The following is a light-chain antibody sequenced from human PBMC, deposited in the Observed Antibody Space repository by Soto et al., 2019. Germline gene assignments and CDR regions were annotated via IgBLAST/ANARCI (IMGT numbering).Light chain of an antibody. CDR2: EVS. J-gene: IGLJ1*01. CDR3: SSYTSSSTDV. Sequence: QSALTQPASVSGSPGQSITISCTGTSSDVGGYDYVSWYQHHPGKAPKLTIYEVSNRPSGVSNRFSGSKSGNTASLTISGLQAEDEAEYYCSSYTSSSTDVFGTGTKV. CDR1: SSDVGGYDY. V-gene: IGLV2-14*01.